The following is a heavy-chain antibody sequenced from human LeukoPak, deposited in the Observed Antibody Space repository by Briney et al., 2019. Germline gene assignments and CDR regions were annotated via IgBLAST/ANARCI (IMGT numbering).Heavy chain of an antibody. CDR3: ARGMVNTYYYYYYMDV. CDR1: GGSISSYY. J-gene: IGHJ6*03. V-gene: IGHV4-59*01. D-gene: IGHD2-8*01. Sequence: PSETLSLTCTVSGGSISSYYWSWIRQPPGKGLEWIGYIYYSGSTNYNPSLKSRVTISVDTSRNQFSLKLTSVTGADTALYHCARGMVNTYYYYYYMDVWGKGTSVTVSS. CDR2: IYYSGST.